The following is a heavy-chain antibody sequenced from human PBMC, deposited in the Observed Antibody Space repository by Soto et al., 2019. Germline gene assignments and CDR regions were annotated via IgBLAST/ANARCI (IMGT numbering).Heavy chain of an antibody. CDR2: ISSSSSYT. CDR1: GFTFSDYY. Sequence: QVQLVESGGGLVKPGGSLRLSCAASGFTFSDYYMSWIRQAPGKGLEWVSYISSSSSYTNYADSVKGRFTISRDNAKNSLYVQMNSLRAEDTAVYYCARVSGSYDFDYWGQGTLVTVSS. V-gene: IGHV3-11*05. J-gene: IGHJ4*02. CDR3: ARVSGSYDFDY. D-gene: IGHD1-26*01.